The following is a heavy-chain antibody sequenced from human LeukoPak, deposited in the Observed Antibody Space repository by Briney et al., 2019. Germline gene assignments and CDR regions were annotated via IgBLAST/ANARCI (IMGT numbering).Heavy chain of an antibody. D-gene: IGHD6-19*01. J-gene: IGHJ6*03. V-gene: IGHV3-9*01. CDR1: GFTFDDYA. CDR2: INWNSGRM. Sequence: GGSLRLSCAAAGFTFDDYAMHWVRQAPGKGLEWVSTINWNSGRMEYADSVKGRFTISRDNAKNSLYLQMNSLRDEDTALYYCAKDGQRRAVSVVTYMDVWGKVTTVTVSS. CDR3: AKDGQRRAVSVVTYMDV.